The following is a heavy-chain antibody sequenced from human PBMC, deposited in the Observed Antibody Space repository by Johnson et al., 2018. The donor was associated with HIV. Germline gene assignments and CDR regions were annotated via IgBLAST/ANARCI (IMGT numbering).Heavy chain of an antibody. CDR1: GFTFSSYA. CDR2: ISYDGSNK. V-gene: IGHV3-30-3*01. D-gene: IGHD6-19*01. Sequence: QVQLVESGGGLVQPGGSLRLSCAASGFTFSSYALHWVRQAPGKGLEWVAVISYDGSNKYYADSVTGRFTISRDNSKNTLYLQMNSRRAEDTAVYYCARDLSRYIAVATFDAFDIWGQGTMVTVSS. CDR3: ARDLSRYIAVATFDAFDI. J-gene: IGHJ3*02.